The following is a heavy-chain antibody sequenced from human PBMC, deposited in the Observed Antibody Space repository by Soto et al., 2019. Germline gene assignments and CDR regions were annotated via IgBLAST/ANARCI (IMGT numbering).Heavy chain of an antibody. CDR1: GFTFSSYW. V-gene: IGHV3-74*01. D-gene: IGHD6-19*01. CDR2: INSDGSST. J-gene: IGHJ6*02. Sequence: GGSLRLSCAASGFTFSSYWMHWVRQAPGKGLVWVSRINSDGSSTSYADSVKGRFTISRDNAKNTLYLQMNSPRAEDTAVYYCAVLSGGVAGIPEYYYYYGMDVWGQGTTVTVSS. CDR3: AVLSGGVAGIPEYYYYYGMDV.